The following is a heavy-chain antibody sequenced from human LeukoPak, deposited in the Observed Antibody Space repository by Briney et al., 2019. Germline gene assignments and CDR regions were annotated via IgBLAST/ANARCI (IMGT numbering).Heavy chain of an antibody. D-gene: IGHD3-22*01. V-gene: IGHV4-59*01. CDR1: GGSISSYY. J-gene: IGHJ4*02. CDR2: IYYSGST. CDR3: ARDGSSGYHYYFDY. Sequence: WETLSLTCTVSGGSISSYYWSWIRQPPGKGLEWIGYIYYSGSTNYNPSLKSRVTISVDTSKNQFSLKLSSVTAADTAVYYCARDGSSGYHYYFDYWGQGTLVTVSS.